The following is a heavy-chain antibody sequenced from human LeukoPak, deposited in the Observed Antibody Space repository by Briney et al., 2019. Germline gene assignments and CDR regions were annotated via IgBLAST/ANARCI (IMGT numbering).Heavy chain of an antibody. J-gene: IGHJ4*02. CDR3: ARVVGAPDEYYFDY. CDR1: GGSFSGYY. Sequence: SETLSLTCAVYGGSFSGYYWSWIRQPPGKGLEWIGEINHSGSTNYNPSLKSRVTISVDTSKNQFSLKLSSVTAADTAVYYCARVVGAPDEYYFDYWGQGTLVTVSS. D-gene: IGHD1-26*01. CDR2: INHSGST. V-gene: IGHV4-34*01.